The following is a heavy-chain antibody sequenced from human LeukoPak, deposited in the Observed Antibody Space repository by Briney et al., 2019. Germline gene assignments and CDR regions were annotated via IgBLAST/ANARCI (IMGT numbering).Heavy chain of an antibody. V-gene: IGHV4-59*08. CDR2: IYYSGST. D-gene: IGHD4-11*01. CDR1: GGSISSYY. CDR3: ASFGYSNSRYYGMDV. Sequence: PSETLSLTCTVSGGSISSYYWSWIRQPPGKGLEWIGYIYYSGSTNYNPSLKSRVTISVDTSKNQFSLKLSSVTAADTAVYYCASFGYSNSRYYGMDVWGQGTPVTVSS. J-gene: IGHJ6*02.